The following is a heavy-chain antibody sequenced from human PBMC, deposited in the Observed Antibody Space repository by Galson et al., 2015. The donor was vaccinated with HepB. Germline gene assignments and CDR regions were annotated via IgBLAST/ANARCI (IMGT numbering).Heavy chain of an antibody. CDR2: ISSRGDSK. D-gene: IGHD3-16*01. CDR1: GFIFDGYA. V-gene: IGHV3-23*01. CDR3: AKGDHDNLGGSYFDN. Sequence: SLRLSCAASGFIFDGYAMSWVRQAPGKGLEWVSSISSRGDSKYNADSVKGRFTISRDNSKNTLYLQINSLRAEDTAVYYCAKGDHDNLGGSYFDNWGQGTLVTVSS. J-gene: IGHJ4*02.